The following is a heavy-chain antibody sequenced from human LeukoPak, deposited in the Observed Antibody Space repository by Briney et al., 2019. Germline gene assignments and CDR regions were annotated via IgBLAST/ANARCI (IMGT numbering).Heavy chain of an antibody. D-gene: IGHD3-3*01. Sequence: GGSLRLSCAASGFTFDDYTMHWVRQAPGKGLEWVSLVSWDGGTMYYADSVKGRFTISRDNSKNSLYLQMNSLRTEDTAFYYCAKGLGNDFWCGYWEMDVWGKGTTVTVSS. J-gene: IGHJ6*04. CDR2: VSWDGGTM. CDR1: GFTFDDYT. CDR3: AKGLGNDFWCGYWEMDV. V-gene: IGHV3-43*01.